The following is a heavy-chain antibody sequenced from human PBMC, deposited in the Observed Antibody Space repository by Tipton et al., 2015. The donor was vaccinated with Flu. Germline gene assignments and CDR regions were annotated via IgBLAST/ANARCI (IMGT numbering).Heavy chain of an antibody. CDR1: GGSISSYY. Sequence: TLSLTCTVSGGSISSYYWSWIRQPPGKGLEWIGSIYYSGSTYYNPSLKSRVTISVDTSKNQFSLKLSSVTAADTAVYYCARRSAGIDYDFWSGSGWFDPWGQGTLVTVSS. CDR3: ARRSAGIDYDFWSGSGWFDP. V-gene: IGHV4-59*05. D-gene: IGHD3-3*01. CDR2: IYYSGST. J-gene: IGHJ5*02.